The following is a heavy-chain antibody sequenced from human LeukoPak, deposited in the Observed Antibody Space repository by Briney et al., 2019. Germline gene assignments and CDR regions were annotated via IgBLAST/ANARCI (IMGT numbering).Heavy chain of an antibody. J-gene: IGHJ4*02. CDR2: IYHSGST. CDR3: AREDNYYGSGRPDY. CDR1: GYSISSGYY. V-gene: IGHV4-38-2*02. Sequence: PSETLSLTCTVSGYSISSGYYWAWIRQPPGKGLEWIGSIYHSGSTYYNPSLKSRVTISVDTSKNQFSLKLSSVIAADTAVYYCAREDNYYGSGRPDYWGQGTLVTVSS. D-gene: IGHD3-10*01.